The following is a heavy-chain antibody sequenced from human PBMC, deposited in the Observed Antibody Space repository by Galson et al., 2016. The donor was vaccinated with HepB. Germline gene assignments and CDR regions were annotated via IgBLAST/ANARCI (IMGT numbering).Heavy chain of an antibody. J-gene: IGHJ4*02. CDR1: GDSVSSNTAS. D-gene: IGHD6-6*01. CDR3: VRTSDGSSGDFDF. Sequence: CAISGDSVSSNTASWNWIRQSPSRGLEWLGRTYFRSRWYNDYGESIRSRLTINTDISKNQVSLQLLSVTPEDTAVYYCVRTSDGSSGDFDFWGQGTLVTVSS. CDR2: TYFRSRWYN. V-gene: IGHV6-1*01.